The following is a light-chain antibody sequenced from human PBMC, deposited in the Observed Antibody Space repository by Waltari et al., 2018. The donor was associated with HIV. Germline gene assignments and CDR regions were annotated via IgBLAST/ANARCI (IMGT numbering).Light chain of an antibody. CDR2: AAS. CDR3: QQSYSTPLT. J-gene: IGKJ4*01. Sequence: DIQKTQSPSSLSASVGDRVTITCRASQSISSYLNWYQQKPGKAPKLLIYAASSLQSGVPSRFSGSGSGTDFTLTISSLQPEDFATYYCQQSYSTPLTFGGGTKVEIK. CDR1: QSISSY. V-gene: IGKV1-39*01.